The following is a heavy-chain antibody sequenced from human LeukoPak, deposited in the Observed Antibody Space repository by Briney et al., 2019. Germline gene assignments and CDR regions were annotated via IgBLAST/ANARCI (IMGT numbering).Heavy chain of an antibody. J-gene: IGHJ4*02. CDR1: GYTFTSYA. D-gene: IGHD2-2*01. Sequence: ASVKVSCKASGYTFTSYAISWVRQAPGQGLEWMGGIIPIFGTANYAQKFQGRVTITTDESTSTAYMELSSLRSEDTAVYYCARDACSSTSCSKDYWGQGTLVTVSS. CDR2: IIPIFGTA. CDR3: ARDACSSTSCSKDY. V-gene: IGHV1-69*05.